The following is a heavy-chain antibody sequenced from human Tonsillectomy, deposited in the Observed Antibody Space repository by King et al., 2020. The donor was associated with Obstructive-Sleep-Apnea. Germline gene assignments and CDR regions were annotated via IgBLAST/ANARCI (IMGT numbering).Heavy chain of an antibody. CDR1: VCTPSWFS. V-gene: IGHV3-48*04. CDR3: VRDKDWGFDS. CDR2: ITSTSTGL. D-gene: IGHD7-27*01. J-gene: IGHJ4*02. Sequence: VQLVESGGGLVQPGWSLTLSCAVSVCTPSWFSMYWVRQAPWKGLEWISYITSTSTGLDYADSVKVRFTISRDNAQSALYLQMNSLRAEDTAVYYCVRDKDWGFDSWGQGTLVTVS.